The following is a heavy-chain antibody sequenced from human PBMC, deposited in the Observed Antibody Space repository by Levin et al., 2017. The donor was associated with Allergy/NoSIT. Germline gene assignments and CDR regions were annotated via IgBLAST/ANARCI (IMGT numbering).Heavy chain of an antibody. V-gene: IGHV3-23*01. Sequence: GGSLRLSCAASGFTFSSYAMSWVRQAPGKGLDWVSSISTSGESTYYADSVKGRFTISRDNSKNTLYLHMNSLRGEDTAVYYCAKGLPVVMVAATFYYYYGMDVWGQGTTVTVSS. D-gene: IGHD2-15*01. J-gene: IGHJ6*02. CDR2: ISTSGEST. CDR3: AKGLPVVMVAATFYYYYGMDV. CDR1: GFTFSSYA.